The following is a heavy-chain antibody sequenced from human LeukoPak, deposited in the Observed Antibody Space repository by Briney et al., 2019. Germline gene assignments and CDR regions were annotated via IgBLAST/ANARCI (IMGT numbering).Heavy chain of an antibody. CDR1: GGSFSGYY. J-gene: IGHJ4*02. D-gene: IGHD2-21*01. V-gene: IGHV4-34*01. Sequence: PSETLSLTCAVYGGSFSGYYWSWIRQPPGKGLEWIGEINHSGSTNYNPSLESRVTISVDTSKNQFSLKLSSVTAADTAVYYCARGGGAFDYWGQGTLVTVSS. CDR3: ARGGGAFDY. CDR2: INHSGST.